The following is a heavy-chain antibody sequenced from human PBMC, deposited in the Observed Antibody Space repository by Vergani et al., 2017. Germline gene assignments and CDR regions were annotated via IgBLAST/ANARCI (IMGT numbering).Heavy chain of an antibody. CDR1: GFTFSDYY. J-gene: IGHJ6*03. V-gene: IGHV3-11*01. Sequence: QVQLVESGGGLVKPGGSLRLSCAASGFTFSDYYMSWIRQAPGKGREWVSYISSSGSTISYADSVKGRFTISRDKAKNALYLQMNSLRAEDTALYYCAGVRYCSGGSCNYYYCYMDVGGKGTTVTVS. CDR2: ISSSGSTI. D-gene: IGHD2-15*01. CDR3: AGVRYCSGGSCNYYYCYMDV.